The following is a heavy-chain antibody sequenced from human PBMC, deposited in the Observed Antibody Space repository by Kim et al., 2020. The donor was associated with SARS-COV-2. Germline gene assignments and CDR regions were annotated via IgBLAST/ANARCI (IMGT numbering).Heavy chain of an antibody. J-gene: IGHJ5*02. Sequence: SETLSLTCTVSGGSISSYYWSWIRQPPGKGLEWIGYIYYSGSTNYNPSLKSRVTISVDTSKNQFSLKLSSVTAADTAVYYCARDRARGGWFDPWGQGTLV. V-gene: IGHV4-59*13. CDR2: IYYSGST. CDR1: GGSISSYY. CDR3: ARDRARGGWFDP. D-gene: IGHD1-26*01.